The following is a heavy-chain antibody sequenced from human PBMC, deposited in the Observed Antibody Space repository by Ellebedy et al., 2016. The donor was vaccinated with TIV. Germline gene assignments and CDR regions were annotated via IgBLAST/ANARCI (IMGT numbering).Heavy chain of an antibody. D-gene: IGHD2-2*01. CDR3: ARSQLLSEPPPNYMDV. CDR2: MNPNSGNT. V-gene: IGHV1-8*01. CDR1: GYTFTSYD. J-gene: IGHJ6*03. Sequence: ASVKVSCXASGYTFTSYDINWVRQATGQGLEWMGWMNPNSGNTGYAQKFQGRVTMTRNTSISTAYMELSSLRSEDTAVYYCARSQLLSEPPPNYMDVWGKGTTVTVSS.